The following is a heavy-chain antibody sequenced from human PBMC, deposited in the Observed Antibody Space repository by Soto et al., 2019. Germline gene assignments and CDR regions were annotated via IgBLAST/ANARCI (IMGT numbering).Heavy chain of an antibody. CDR3: ANGPTAMAYFDY. D-gene: IGHD5-18*01. CDR2: ISYDGSNK. Sequence: PGGSLRLSCAASGFTFSSYGMHWVRQAPGKGLEWVAVISYDGSNKYYADSVKGRFTISRDNSKNTLYLQMNSLRAEDTAVYYCANGPTAMAYFDYWGQGTLVTVSS. CDR1: GFTFSSYG. V-gene: IGHV3-30*18. J-gene: IGHJ4*02.